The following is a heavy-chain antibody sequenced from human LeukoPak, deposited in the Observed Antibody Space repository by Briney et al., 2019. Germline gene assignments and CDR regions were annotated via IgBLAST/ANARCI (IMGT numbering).Heavy chain of an antibody. D-gene: IGHD3-22*01. CDR3: ARDGPPYDSSGYRHYYFDY. V-gene: IGHV3-74*01. Sequence: PGGSLRLSCAASGFTFSSYWMHWVRQAPGKGLVWVSRINSDGSSTSYADSVKGRFTISRDNAKNTLYLQMNSLRAEDTVVYYCARDGPPYDSSGYRHYYFDYWGQGTLVTVSS. CDR1: GFTFSSYW. CDR2: INSDGSST. J-gene: IGHJ4*02.